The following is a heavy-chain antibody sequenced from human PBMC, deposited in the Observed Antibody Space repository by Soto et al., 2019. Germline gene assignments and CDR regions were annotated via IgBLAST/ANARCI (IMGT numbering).Heavy chain of an antibody. V-gene: IGHV3-30-3*01. J-gene: IGHJ4*02. CDR2: ISYDGSNK. D-gene: IGHD1-7*01. CDR3: ARSLYNWNYALIDY. Sequence: GSLRLSCAASGFTFSSYAMHWVRQAPGKGLEWVAVISYDGSNKYYADSVKGRFTISRDNSKNTLYLQMNSLRAEDTAVYYCARSLYNWNYALIDYWGQGTLVTVSS. CDR1: GFTFSSYA.